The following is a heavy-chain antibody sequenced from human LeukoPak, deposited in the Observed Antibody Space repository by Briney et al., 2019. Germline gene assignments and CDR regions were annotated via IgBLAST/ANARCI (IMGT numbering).Heavy chain of an antibody. CDR2: ISGSGGST. CDR3: AKDRFGGQYFDY. CDR1: GFTFSSYA. Sequence: GGSLRLSCAASGFTFSSYAMSWVRQAPGKGLEWVSAISGSGGSTYYADSVKGRFTISRDNSRNTLYLQMNSLRAEDTAVYYCAKDRFGGQYFDYWGQGTLVTVSS. D-gene: IGHD3-10*01. J-gene: IGHJ4*02. V-gene: IGHV3-23*01.